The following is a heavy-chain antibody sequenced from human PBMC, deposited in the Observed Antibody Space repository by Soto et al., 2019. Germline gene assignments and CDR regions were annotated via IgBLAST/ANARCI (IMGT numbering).Heavy chain of an antibody. V-gene: IGHV4-59*08. CDR1: GGSISSYY. CDR3: ARQVGYCSGGSCYSGWSWFDP. Sequence: QVQLQESGPGLVKPSETLSLTCTVSGGSISSYYWSWIRQPPGKGLEWIGYIYYSGRTNYNPSLKSRLPISVDTSKNHFSLKRSSVTAADTAVYYCARQVGYCSGGSCYSGWSWFDPWGQGTLVTVSS. J-gene: IGHJ5*02. D-gene: IGHD2-15*01. CDR2: IYYSGRT.